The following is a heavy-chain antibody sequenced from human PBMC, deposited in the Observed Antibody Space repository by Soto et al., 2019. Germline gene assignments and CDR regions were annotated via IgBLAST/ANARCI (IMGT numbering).Heavy chain of an antibody. CDR3: ARGHIVATILDY. CDR1: GFIFSNYE. D-gene: IGHD5-12*01. CDR2: IDHSGTTI. J-gene: IGHJ4*02. Sequence: QPGGSLRLSXAASGFIFSNYEMSWVRQAPGKGLEWVSYIDHSGTTIYYADSVKGRFTISRDNAKNSLFLQMNSLRAEDTAVYYCARGHIVATILDYWGQGTLVTVSS. V-gene: IGHV3-48*03.